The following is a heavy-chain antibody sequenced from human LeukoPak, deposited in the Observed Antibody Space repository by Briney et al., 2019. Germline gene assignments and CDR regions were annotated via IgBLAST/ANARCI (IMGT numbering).Heavy chain of an antibody. Sequence: PSETLSLTCTVSPGSIGSYYWTWTRQPAGKGLEWIGRVYIDGSTDYNPSLKSRVSMSVYAPENQFSLQLTSVTAAHMAVYYCAAFGSSAFDIWGQGTMVTVS. D-gene: IGHD3-10*01. CDR3: AAFGSSAFDI. CDR2: VYIDGST. J-gene: IGHJ3*02. CDR1: PGSIGSYY. V-gene: IGHV4-4*07.